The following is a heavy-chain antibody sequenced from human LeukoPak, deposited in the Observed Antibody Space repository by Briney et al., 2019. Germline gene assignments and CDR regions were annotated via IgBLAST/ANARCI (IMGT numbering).Heavy chain of an antibody. CDR1: GYTFTSYD. D-gene: IGHD5-18*01. CDR2: MNPNSGNT. Sequence: AASVKVSCKSSGYTFTSYDINWVRQATGQGLEWMGWMNPNSGNTGYAQKFQGRVTMTRNTSISTAYMELSSLRSEDTAVYYCARGGYSYGSDAFDIWGQGTMVTVSS. V-gene: IGHV1-8*01. CDR3: ARGGYSYGSDAFDI. J-gene: IGHJ3*02.